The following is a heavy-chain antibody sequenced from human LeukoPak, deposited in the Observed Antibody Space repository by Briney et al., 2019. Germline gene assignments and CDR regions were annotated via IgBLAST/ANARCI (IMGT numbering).Heavy chain of an antibody. V-gene: IGHV4-34*01. CDR2: INHSGST. CDR3: ARVQGAMRWSLPFDY. D-gene: IGHD3-10*01. Sequence: SETLSLTCAVYGGSFSGYYWSWIRQPPGKGLEWIGEINHSGSTNYNPSLKSRVTISVDTSKNQFSLKLSSVTAADTAVYYCARVQGAMRWSLPFDYWGQGTLVTVSS. J-gene: IGHJ4*02. CDR1: GGSFSGYY.